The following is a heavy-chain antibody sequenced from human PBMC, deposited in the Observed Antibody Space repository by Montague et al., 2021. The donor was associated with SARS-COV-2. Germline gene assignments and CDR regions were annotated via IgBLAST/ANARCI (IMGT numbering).Heavy chain of an antibody. J-gene: IGHJ3*02. Sequence: SEILSLTCTVSGGSISSNNYYWDWIRQPPGKGLKWIGSIYDSGSTYYNPSLKSRVTISVDTSKNHFSLKLNSVTAADTAVYYCARRGRKLLPVATTIGGLDIWGQGTMVTVSS. D-gene: IGHD5-12*01. CDR2: IYDSGST. V-gene: IGHV4-39*02. CDR1: GGSISSNNYY. CDR3: ARRGRKLLPVATTIGGLDI.